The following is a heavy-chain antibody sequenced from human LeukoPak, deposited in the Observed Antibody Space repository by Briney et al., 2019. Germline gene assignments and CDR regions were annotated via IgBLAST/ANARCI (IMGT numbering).Heavy chain of an antibody. CDR2: VSDGGGTT. CDR3: VSSFDYLSPLDY. CDR1: GFTFSSYA. Sequence: GGSLRLSCAASGFTFSSYAMSWVRQAPGKGLEWFSVVSDGGGTTYYADSVKGRFTISRDNSMNTLYLQMYSLRVEDTAEYYCVSSFDYLSPLDYWGQGTLVTVSS. D-gene: IGHD3-16*01. J-gene: IGHJ4*02. V-gene: IGHV3-23*01.